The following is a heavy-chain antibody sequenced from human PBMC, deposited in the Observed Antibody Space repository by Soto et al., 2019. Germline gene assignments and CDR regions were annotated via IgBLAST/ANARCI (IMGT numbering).Heavy chain of an antibody. D-gene: IGHD3-10*01. V-gene: IGHV3-9*01. CDR1: GLTFDDYA. J-gene: IGHJ4*02. CDR3: AKDPYYYGSGSYSPLFDY. CDR2: ISWNSGSI. Sequence: GGSLRLSCASSGLTFDDYAMHWVRQAPGKGLEWVSGISWNSGSIGYADSVKGRFTISRDNAKNSLYLQMNSLRAEDTALYYCAKDPYYYGSGSYSPLFDYWGQGTLVTVSS.